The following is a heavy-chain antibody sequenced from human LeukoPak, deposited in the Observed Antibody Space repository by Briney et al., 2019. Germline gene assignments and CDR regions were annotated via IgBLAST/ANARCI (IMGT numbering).Heavy chain of an antibody. V-gene: IGHV5-51*01. CDR2: IYPGDSDT. D-gene: IGHD1-26*01. CDR1: GYSFSSNW. Sequence: GESLKISCKGSGYSFSSNWIGWVRQMPGKGLQWMGIIYPGDSDTIYRPSFQGQVTISADKSISTAYLQWSSLKASDTAMYYCARQVGDTLGPDAYDIWGQGTMVTVSS. CDR3: ARQVGDTLGPDAYDI. J-gene: IGHJ3*02.